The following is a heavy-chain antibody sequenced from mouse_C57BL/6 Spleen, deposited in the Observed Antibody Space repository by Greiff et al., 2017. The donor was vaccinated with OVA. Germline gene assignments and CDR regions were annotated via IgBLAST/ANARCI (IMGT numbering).Heavy chain of an antibody. CDR2: IGPGSGST. J-gene: IGHJ4*01. V-gene: IGHV1-77*01. CDR3: ARLETAQGRGSYYYAMDY. D-gene: IGHD3-2*02. Sequence: QVQLQQSGAELVKPGASVKISCKASGYTFTDYYINWVKQRPGQGLEWIGKIGPGSGSTYYNEKFKGKATLTADKSSSTAYMQLSSLTSEDSAVYFCARLETAQGRGSYYYAMDYWGQGTSVTVSS. CDR1: GYTFTDYY.